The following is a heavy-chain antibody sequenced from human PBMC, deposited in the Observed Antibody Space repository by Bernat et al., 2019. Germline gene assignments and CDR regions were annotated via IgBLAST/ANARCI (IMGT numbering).Heavy chain of an antibody. CDR2: ISYDGSNK. D-gene: IGHD4-4*01. V-gene: IGHV3-30*01. CDR1: GFTFSSYA. Sequence: QVQLVESGGGVVQPGRSLRLSCAASGFTFSSYAMHWVRQAPGKGLEWVAVISYDGSNKYYADSVKGRFTISRDNSKNTLYLQMNSLRAEDTAVYYCATDYSSYVMVGFFDYWGQGTLVTVSS. J-gene: IGHJ4*02. CDR3: ATDYSSYVMVGFFDY.